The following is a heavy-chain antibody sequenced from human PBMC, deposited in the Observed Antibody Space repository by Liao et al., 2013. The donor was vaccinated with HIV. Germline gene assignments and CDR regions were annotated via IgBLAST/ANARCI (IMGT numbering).Heavy chain of an antibody. Sequence: QVQLQESGPGLVKPSQTLSLTCTVSGGSISSGDYYWSWIRQPPGKGLEWIGYIYYSGSTYYNPSLKSRVTISVDTSKNQFSLKLSSVTAADTAVYYCRGVVVPAARDYYYYYMDVWGKGTTVTVSS. D-gene: IGHD2-2*01. CDR3: RGVVVPAARDYYYYYMDV. CDR2: IYYSGST. V-gene: IGHV4-30-4*08. J-gene: IGHJ6*03. CDR1: GGSISSGDYY.